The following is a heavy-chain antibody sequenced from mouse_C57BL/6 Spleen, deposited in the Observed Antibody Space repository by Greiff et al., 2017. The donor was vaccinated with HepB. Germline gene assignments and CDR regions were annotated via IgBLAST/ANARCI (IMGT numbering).Heavy chain of an antibody. D-gene: IGHD2-5*01. CDR1: GFTFSDYY. J-gene: IGHJ3*01. CDR2: INYDGSST. V-gene: IGHV5-16*01. Sequence: EVQVVESEGGLVQPGSSMKLSCTASGFTFSDYYMAWVRQVPEKGLEWVANINYDGSSTYYLDSLKSRFIISRDNAKNILYLQMSSLKSEDTATYYCARAVYSNYGFAYWGQGTLVTVSA. CDR3: ARAVYSNYGFAY.